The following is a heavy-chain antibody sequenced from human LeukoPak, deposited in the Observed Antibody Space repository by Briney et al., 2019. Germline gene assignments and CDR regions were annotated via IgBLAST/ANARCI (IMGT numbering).Heavy chain of an antibody. D-gene: IGHD4-11*01. V-gene: IGHV3-66*02. CDR2: IYSGGST. Sequence: GGPLRLSCAASGFTVSSNYMSWVRQAPGKGLEGVSVIYSGGSTYYADSVKGRFTISRDNSKNTLYLQMNSLRAEDTAVYYCARGLTTVTPLDIWGQGTMVTVSS. CDR1: GFTVSSNY. CDR3: ARGLTTVTPLDI. J-gene: IGHJ3*02.